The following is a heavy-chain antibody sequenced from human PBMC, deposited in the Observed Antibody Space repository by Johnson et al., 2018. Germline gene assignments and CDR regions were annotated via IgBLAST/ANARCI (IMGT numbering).Heavy chain of an antibody. Sequence: EVQLVESGGGLVQPGRSLRLSCTSSGFTFGFYAMNWFRQAPGKGLEWVGFIRTKDYGGTTNYAASVKGRFTISRGDSKSIAYLQRNSLKTEDTAMYYCARGCLYGDTAVDIWGQGTKVTVSP. CDR2: IRTKDYGGTT. CDR1: GFTFGFYA. CDR3: ARGCLYGDTAVDI. D-gene: IGHD4-17*01. V-gene: IGHV3-49*03. J-gene: IGHJ3*02.